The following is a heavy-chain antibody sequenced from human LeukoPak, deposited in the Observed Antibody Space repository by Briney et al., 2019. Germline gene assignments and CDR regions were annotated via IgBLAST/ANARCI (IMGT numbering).Heavy chain of an antibody. V-gene: IGHV3-48*03. CDR1: RFTFSSYE. J-gene: IGHJ6*04. Sequence: PGGSVRLSCAASRFTFSSYEMNWVRQAPGKGLEWVSYISSSGSTIYYADSVKGRFTISRDNAKNSLYLQMNSLRAEDTAVYYCAELGITMIGGVWGKGTTVTISS. CDR2: ISSSGSTI. CDR3: AELGITMIGGV. D-gene: IGHD3-10*02.